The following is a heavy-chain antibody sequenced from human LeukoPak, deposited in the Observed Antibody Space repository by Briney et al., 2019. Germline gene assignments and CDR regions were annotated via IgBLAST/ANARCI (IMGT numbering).Heavy chain of an antibody. CDR1: GGSISSSSCY. J-gene: IGHJ4*02. CDR2: IYYSGST. Sequence: SETLSLTCTVSGGSISSSSCYWGWIRQPPGKGLEWIGSIYYSGSTYYNPSLKSRVTISVDTSKNQFSLKLSSVTAADTAVYYCATNYGSGSYYLILGYWGQGTLVTVSS. CDR3: ATNYGSGSYYLILGY. D-gene: IGHD3-10*01. V-gene: IGHV4-39*01.